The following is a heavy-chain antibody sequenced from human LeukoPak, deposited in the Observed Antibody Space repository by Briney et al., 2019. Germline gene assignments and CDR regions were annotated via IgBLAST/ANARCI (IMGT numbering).Heavy chain of an antibody. J-gene: IGHJ4*02. CDR3: AKGALWFGEAVDY. CDR1: GFTFDDYA. D-gene: IGHD3-10*01. Sequence: GGSLRLSCADSGFTFDDYAMHWVRQAPGKGLEWVSLISWDGGSTYYADSVKGRFTISRDNSKNSLYLQMNSLRAEDTALYYCAKGALWFGEAVDYWGQGTLVTVSS. V-gene: IGHV3-43D*04. CDR2: ISWDGGST.